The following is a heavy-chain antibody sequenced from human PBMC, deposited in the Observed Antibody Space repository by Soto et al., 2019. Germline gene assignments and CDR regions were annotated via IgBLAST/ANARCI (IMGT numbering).Heavy chain of an antibody. V-gene: IGHV3-23*01. CDR1: GFTFSSYD. J-gene: IGHJ4*02. CDR3: AMESTVGSPGDYFDS. Sequence: EVELLESGGDLVQPGGSLRLSCAASGFTFSSYDMNWVRQAPGKGLEWVSAIGVYANTYYADSVKGRFTISRDDSRNTVHLQLNSLRVDDTAVYYCAMESTVGSPGDYFDSWGQGTLVTVSS. D-gene: IGHD1-26*01. CDR2: IGVYANT.